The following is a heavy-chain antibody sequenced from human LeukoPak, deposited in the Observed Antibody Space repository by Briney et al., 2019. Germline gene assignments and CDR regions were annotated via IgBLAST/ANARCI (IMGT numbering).Heavy chain of an antibody. CDR3: ARSFHGHYYFDY. CDR2: IIPIFGTA. CDR1: GGTFSSYA. Sequence: ASVKVSCKASGGTFSSYAISWVRQAPGQGLEWMGGIIPIFGTANYAQKFQGRVTITADESTSTAYMELSSLRSEDTAVYYCARSFHGHYYFDYWGQGTLVTVSS. D-gene: IGHD3-16*02. V-gene: IGHV1-69*13. J-gene: IGHJ4*02.